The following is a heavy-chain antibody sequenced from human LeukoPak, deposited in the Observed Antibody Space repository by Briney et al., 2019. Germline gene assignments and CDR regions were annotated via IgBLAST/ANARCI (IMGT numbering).Heavy chain of an antibody. Sequence: SETLSLTCTVSGGSISSYYWSWIRQPPGKGLEWIGYIYYSGSTNYNPSLKSRVAISVDTSKNQFSLKLSSVTAADTAVYYCAREKELGGMDVWGKGTTVTVSS. CDR2: IYYSGST. J-gene: IGHJ6*04. V-gene: IGHV4-59*01. CDR1: GGSISSYY. CDR3: AREKELGGMDV. D-gene: IGHD1-7*01.